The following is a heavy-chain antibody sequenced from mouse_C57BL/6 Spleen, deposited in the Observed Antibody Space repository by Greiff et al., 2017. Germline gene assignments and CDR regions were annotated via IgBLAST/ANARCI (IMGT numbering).Heavy chain of an antibody. CDR2: IDPSDSET. V-gene: IGHV1-52*01. J-gene: IGHJ2*01. CDR1: GYTFTSYW. Sequence: QVQLQQPGAELVRPGSSVKLSCKASGYTFTSYWMHWVKQRPIQGLEWIGNIDPSDSETHYNQKFKDKATLTVDKSSSTAYMQLSSLTSEDSAVYYCAREGYSNYYFDYWGQGTTLTVSS. D-gene: IGHD2-5*01. CDR3: AREGYSNYYFDY.